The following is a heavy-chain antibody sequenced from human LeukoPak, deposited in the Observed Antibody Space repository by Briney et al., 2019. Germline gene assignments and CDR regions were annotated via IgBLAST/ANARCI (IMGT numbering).Heavy chain of an antibody. CDR3: ARDLDYYVALDV. CDR2: IGSDNKP. Sequence: GGSLTLFCEASGFTFSAYAMTWVRQAPGQGLEWVSSIGSDNKPHYSESVKGRFAISRGNSKSMLFLQLNSLRAEDTALYYCARDLDYYVALDVWGQGTTVTVSS. CDR1: GFTFSAYA. J-gene: IGHJ6*02. V-gene: IGHV3-23*01. D-gene: IGHD3-10*02.